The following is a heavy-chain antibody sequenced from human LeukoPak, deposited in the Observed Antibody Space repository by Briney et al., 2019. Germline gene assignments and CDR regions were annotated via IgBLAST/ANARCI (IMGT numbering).Heavy chain of an antibody. J-gene: IGHJ3*02. CDR3: AKHKSGWHGGGFDI. D-gene: IGHD6-19*01. CDR1: GFTFSSYS. CDR2: ISSSSSYI. Sequence: PGGSLRLSCAASGFTFSSYSMNWVRQAPGKGLEWVSSISSSSSYIYYADSLKGRFTISRDNAKNSLYLQMNSLRAEDTAVYYCAKHKSGWHGGGFDIWGQGTKVTVSS. V-gene: IGHV3-21*01.